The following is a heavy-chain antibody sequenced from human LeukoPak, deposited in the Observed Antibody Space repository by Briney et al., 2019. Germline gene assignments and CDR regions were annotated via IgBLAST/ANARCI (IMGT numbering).Heavy chain of an antibody. D-gene: IGHD3-9*01. V-gene: IGHV3-23*01. CDR1: GFTFTSYA. CDR3: AREVVIFPDYYYYGMDV. CDR2: ISGGGGSR. J-gene: IGHJ6*02. Sequence: GGSLRLSCVVSGFTFTSYAVTWVRQAPGKGLEWVSGISGGGGSRYYADSVRGRFTVSRDDSRNTIYLQMNSLRAEDTAVYYCAREVVIFPDYYYYGMDVWGQGTTVTVSS.